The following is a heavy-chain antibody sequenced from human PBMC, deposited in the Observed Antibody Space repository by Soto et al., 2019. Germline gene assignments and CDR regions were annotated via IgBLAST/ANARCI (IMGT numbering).Heavy chain of an antibody. V-gene: IGHV7-4-1*01. CDR3: ARDHGSGYSSSETRFDP. D-gene: IGHD6-13*01. CDR1: GYTFTSYA. J-gene: IGHJ5*02. Sequence: WASVKVSCKASGYTFTSYAMNWVRQAPGQGLEWMGWINTNTGNPTYAQGFTGRFVFSLDTSVSTAYLQICSLKAEDTAVYYCARDHGSGYSSSETRFDPWGQGTLVTVSS. CDR2: INTNTGNP.